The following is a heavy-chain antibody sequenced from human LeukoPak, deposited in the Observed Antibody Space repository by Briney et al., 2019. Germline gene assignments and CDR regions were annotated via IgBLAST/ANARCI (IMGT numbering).Heavy chain of an antibody. CDR2: ISSSSSYI. CDR3: ARTFAPDYGDYWFDY. CDR1: GFTFSSYS. D-gene: IGHD4-17*01. J-gene: IGHJ4*02. Sequence: KTGGSLGLSCAASGFTFSSYSMNWVRQALGKGLEWVSSISSSSSYIYYADSVKGRFTISRDNAKNSLYLQMNSLRAEDTAVYYCARTFAPDYGDYWFDYWGQGTLVTVSS. V-gene: IGHV3-21*01.